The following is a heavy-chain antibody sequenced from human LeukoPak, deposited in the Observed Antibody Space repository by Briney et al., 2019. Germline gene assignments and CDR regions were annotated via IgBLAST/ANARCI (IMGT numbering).Heavy chain of an antibody. CDR1: GYTFTTYG. D-gene: IGHD6-19*01. CDR2: INAYNGNT. CDR3: ARDCGSGWFMY. Sequence: ASVQVSCKASGYTFTTYGMSWVRQAPGQGLAWMGWINAYNGNTNYAQKLQGRVTLTTDTSTSTAYMELRSLRSDDTAVYYCARDCGSGWFMYWGQGTLVTVSS. J-gene: IGHJ4*02. V-gene: IGHV1-18*01.